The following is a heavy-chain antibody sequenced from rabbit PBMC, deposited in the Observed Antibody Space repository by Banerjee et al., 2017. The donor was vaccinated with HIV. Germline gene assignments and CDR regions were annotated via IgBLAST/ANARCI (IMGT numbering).Heavy chain of an antibody. D-gene: IGHD4-2*01. V-gene: IGHV1S47*01. CDR1: GFDFSSYG. J-gene: IGHJ4*01. CDR2: IDPVFGST. CDR3: TRVLDAGYAGYDYASFNL. Sequence: QEQLVESGGGLVQPGGSLKLSCKASGFDFSSYGVSWVRQAPGKGLEWIGYIDPVFGSTFYADWVNGRFTISSHNAQNTLYLQLNSLTAADTATYFCTRVLDAGYAGYDYASFNLWGPGTLVTVS.